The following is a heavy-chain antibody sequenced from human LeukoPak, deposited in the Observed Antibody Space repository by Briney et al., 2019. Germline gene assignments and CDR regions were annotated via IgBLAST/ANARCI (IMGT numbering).Heavy chain of an antibody. V-gene: IGHV4-59*01. CDR2: ISDNGST. D-gene: IGHD3-10*01. CDR3: AKYASGSYHLDS. J-gene: IGHJ4*02. Sequence: PSETLSLTCTVSGGSIRSEYWSWIRQPPGKGLEWIGFISDNGSTNYNSSLKSRVTMSVDTSKNQFSLQLSSVTAADTAVYYCAKYASGSYHLDSWGQGTLVIVSS. CDR1: GGSIRSEY.